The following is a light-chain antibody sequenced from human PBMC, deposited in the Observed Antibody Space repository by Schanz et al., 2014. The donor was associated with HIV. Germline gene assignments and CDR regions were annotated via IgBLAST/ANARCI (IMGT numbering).Light chain of an antibody. V-gene: IGKV3-11*01. CDR3: HQRGEWPDT. CDR1: QSVSAG. Sequence: EIVMTQSPATLSVSPGERATLSCRASQSVSAGLAWYQQKPGQAPRLLIYGASIRSTAIPARFSGSGSGTDFTLAINSLAPEDFAVYYCHQRGEWPDTFGQGTKLEI. CDR2: GAS. J-gene: IGKJ2*01.